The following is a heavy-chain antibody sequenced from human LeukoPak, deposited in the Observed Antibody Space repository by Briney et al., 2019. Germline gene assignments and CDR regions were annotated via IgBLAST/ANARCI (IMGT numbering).Heavy chain of an antibody. J-gene: IGHJ5*02. CDR3: ARDPRPMTTGNWFDP. CDR1: GFTFSSYA. D-gene: IGHD4-11*01. Sequence: GGSLRLSCAASGFTFSSYAMHWVRQAPGKGLEWVAVISYDGSNKYYADSVKGRFTISRDNSKNTLYLQMNSLRAEDTAVYYCARDPRPMTTGNWFDPWGQGTLVTVSS. V-gene: IGHV3-30*01. CDR2: ISYDGSNK.